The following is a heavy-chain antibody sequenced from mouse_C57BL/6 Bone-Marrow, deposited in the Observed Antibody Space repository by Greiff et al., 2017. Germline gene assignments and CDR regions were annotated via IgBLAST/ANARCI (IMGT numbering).Heavy chain of an antibody. CDR2: IDPSDSYT. V-gene: IGHV1-69*01. Sequence: QVQLHQPGAELVMPGASVKLSCKASGYTFTSYWMHWVKQRPGQGLEWIGEIDPSDSYTNYNQKFKGKSTLTVDKSSSTAYMQLSSLTSEDSAVYYCAREDYAMDYWGQGTSVTVSS. CDR1: GYTFTSYW. J-gene: IGHJ4*01. CDR3: AREDYAMDY.